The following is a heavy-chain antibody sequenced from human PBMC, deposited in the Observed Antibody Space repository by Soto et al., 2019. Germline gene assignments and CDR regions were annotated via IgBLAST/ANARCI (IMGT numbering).Heavy chain of an antibody. CDR3: AGLSDYGYFDY. V-gene: IGHV4-39*01. CDR2: IYYSGST. J-gene: IGHJ4*02. Sequence: SETLSLTCTVSGGSISSSSYYWGWIRQPPGKGLEWIGSIYYSGSTYYNPSLKSRVTISVDTSKNQFSLKLSSVTAAETAVYYCAGLSDYGYFDYWGQGTLVTVPS. CDR1: GGSISSSSYY. D-gene: IGHD4-17*01.